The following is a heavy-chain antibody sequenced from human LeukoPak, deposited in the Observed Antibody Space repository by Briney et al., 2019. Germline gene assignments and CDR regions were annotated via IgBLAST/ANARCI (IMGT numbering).Heavy chain of an antibody. Sequence: SETLSLTCTVSGGSISSYYWSWIRQPAGKGLEWIGRIYTSGSTNYNPSLKSRVTMSVDTSKNQFSLKLSSVTAADTAVYYCARDDNPGRELRFLEWLSQGNAFDIWGQGTMVTVSS. CDR1: GGSISSYY. V-gene: IGHV4-4*07. CDR2: IYTSGST. D-gene: IGHD3-3*01. CDR3: ARDDNPGRELRFLEWLSQGNAFDI. J-gene: IGHJ3*02.